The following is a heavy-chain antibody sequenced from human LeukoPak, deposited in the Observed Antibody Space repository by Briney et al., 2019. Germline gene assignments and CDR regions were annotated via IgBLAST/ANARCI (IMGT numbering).Heavy chain of an antibody. Sequence: GGSLRLSCTASGFTFGDYAMSWFRQAPGKGLEWVGFIRSKACGGTTEYAASVKGRFTISRDDSKSIAYLQMNSLKTEDTAVYYCTSHPIMITFGGANYWGQGTLVTVSS. CDR3: TSHPIMITFGGANY. CDR2: IRSKACGGTT. V-gene: IGHV3-49*03. D-gene: IGHD3-16*01. CDR1: GFTFGDYA. J-gene: IGHJ4*02.